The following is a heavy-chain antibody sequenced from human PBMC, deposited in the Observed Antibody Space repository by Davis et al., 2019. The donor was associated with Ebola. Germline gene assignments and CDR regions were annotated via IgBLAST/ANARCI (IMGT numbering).Heavy chain of an antibody. CDR3: ARDGAWLWFGTGGYFDY. J-gene: IGHJ4*02. CDR1: GFTFSSYW. V-gene: IGHV3-7*03. CDR2: IKQDGSEK. Sequence: GGSLRLSCAASGFTFSSYWMSWVRQAPGKGLEWVANIKQDGSEKYYVDSVKGRFTISRDNVKNSLYLQMNSLRAEDTAVYYCARDGAWLWFGTGGYFDYWGQGTLVTVSS. D-gene: IGHD3-10*01.